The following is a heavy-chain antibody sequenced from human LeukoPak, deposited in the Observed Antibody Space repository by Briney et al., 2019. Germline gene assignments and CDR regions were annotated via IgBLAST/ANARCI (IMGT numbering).Heavy chain of an antibody. D-gene: IGHD5-18*01. Sequence: GESLKFSCKGSGYSFTSCWSGWVRQISGRGLEWMEIIYPGDSDTRYSPSFQGQVTISADKSINTAYLQWSSLKASDTAMYYCARLVDSKGYSYGFPDYWGQGTLVTVSS. V-gene: IGHV5-51*01. CDR3: ARLVDSKGYSYGFPDY. CDR1: GYSFTSCW. J-gene: IGHJ4*02. CDR2: IYPGDSDT.